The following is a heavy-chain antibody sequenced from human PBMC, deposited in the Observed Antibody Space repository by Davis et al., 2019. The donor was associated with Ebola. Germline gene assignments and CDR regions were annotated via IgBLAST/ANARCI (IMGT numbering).Heavy chain of an antibody. CDR3: ARGGASGWYPY. D-gene: IGHD6-19*01. CDR1: GFIFSTYS. J-gene: IGHJ4*02. CDR2: IDDSSTYI. V-gene: IGHV3-21*01. Sequence: PGGSLRLSCAASGFIFSTYSMNWVRQAPGKGLEWFSSIDDSSTYIYYADSVKGRFTISRDNAKSSLYLRLNSLRAEDTGIYFCARGGASGWYPYWGQGALVTVSS.